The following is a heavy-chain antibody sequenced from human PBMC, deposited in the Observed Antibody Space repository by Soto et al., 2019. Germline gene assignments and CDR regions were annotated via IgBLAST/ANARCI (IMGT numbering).Heavy chain of an antibody. CDR3: ARRGRCSGGSCYHYYYYATDV. V-gene: IGHV1-69*13. D-gene: IGHD2-15*01. J-gene: IGHJ6*02. CDR2: IIPIFGTA. Sequence: SVRVSCKASGGTFSSYAISWVRQAPGQGLEWMGGIIPIFGTANYAQKFQGRVTITADESTSTAYMELSSLRSEDTAVYYCARRGRCSGGSCYHYYYYATDVPGPTTTVPVS. CDR1: GGTFSSYA.